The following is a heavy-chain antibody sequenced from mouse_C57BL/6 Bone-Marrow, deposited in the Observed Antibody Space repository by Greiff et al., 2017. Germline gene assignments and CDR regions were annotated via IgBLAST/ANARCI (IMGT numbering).Heavy chain of an antibody. J-gene: IGHJ2*01. CDR2: IDPSDSYT. Sequence: VQLQQPGAELVMPGASVKLSCKASGYTFTSYWMHWVKQRPGHGLAWIGEIDPSDSYTNSNQKFKGKSTLTVDKSSSTAYMQLSSLTSEDSAVYYCARGIYYDYVFDYWGQGTTLTVTS. CDR3: ARGIYYDYVFDY. CDR1: GYTFTSYW. D-gene: IGHD2-4*01. V-gene: IGHV1-69*01.